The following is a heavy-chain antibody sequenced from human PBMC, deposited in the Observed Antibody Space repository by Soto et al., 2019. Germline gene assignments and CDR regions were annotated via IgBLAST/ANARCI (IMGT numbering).Heavy chain of an antibody. J-gene: IGHJ4*02. V-gene: IGHV3-15*07. D-gene: IGHD6-13*01. CDR2: IKSKADGGTT. Sequence: GGSLRLSCAASGFTFSNAWMNWVRQAPGKGLEWVGRIKSKADGGTTDYNAPVKGRFTISRDDSKNTLYLQMNSLKTEDTAVYYCTTPNPSIAAAGPFDYWGQGTLVTVSS. CDR3: TTPNPSIAAAGPFDY. CDR1: GFTFSNAW.